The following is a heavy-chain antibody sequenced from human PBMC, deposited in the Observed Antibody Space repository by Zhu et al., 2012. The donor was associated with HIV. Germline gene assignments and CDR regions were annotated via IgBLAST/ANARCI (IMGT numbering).Heavy chain of an antibody. D-gene: IGHD3-10*01. J-gene: IGHJ4*02. CDR2: IYYSGST. Sequence: QVQLQESGPGLVKPSETLSLTCAVSGGSISSGDYYWSWIRQPPGKGLEWIGYIYYSGSTYYNPSLKSRVTISVDTSKNQFSLKLSSVTAADTAVYYCARFPYGSGSYYNDWGQGTLVTVSS. CDR3: ARFPYGSGSYYND. CDR1: GGSISSGDYY. V-gene: IGHV4-30-4*08.